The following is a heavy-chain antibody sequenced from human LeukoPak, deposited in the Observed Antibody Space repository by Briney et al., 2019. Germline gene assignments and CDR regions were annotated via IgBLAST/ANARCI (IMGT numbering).Heavy chain of an antibody. D-gene: IGHD4-17*01. CDR2: IYPGDSDT. CDR3: ARSTTVTTGEVDY. CDR1: GYSFTSYW. Sequence: KDGESLKISCKGSGYSFTSYWIGWVRQMPGKGLEWMGIIYPGDSDTRYSPSFQGQVTISADKSISTAYLQWSSLKASDTAMYYCARSTTVTTGEVDYWGQGTLVTVSS. V-gene: IGHV5-51*01. J-gene: IGHJ4*02.